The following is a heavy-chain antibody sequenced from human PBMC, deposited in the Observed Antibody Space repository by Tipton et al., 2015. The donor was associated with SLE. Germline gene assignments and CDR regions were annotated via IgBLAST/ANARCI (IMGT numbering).Heavy chain of an antibody. J-gene: IGHJ4*02. CDR1: GGSFSGYY. Sequence: LRLSCAVYGGSFSGYYWSWIRQPPGKGLEWIGEINHSGSTNYNPSLKSRVTISVDTSKNQFSLKLSSVTAADTAVYYCARGVGYSSGWSFDYWGQGTLVTVSS. V-gene: IGHV4-34*01. D-gene: IGHD6-19*01. CDR3: ARGVGYSSGWSFDY. CDR2: INHSGST.